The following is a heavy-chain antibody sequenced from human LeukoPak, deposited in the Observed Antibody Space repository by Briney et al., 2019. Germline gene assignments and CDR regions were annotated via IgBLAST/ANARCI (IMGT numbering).Heavy chain of an antibody. D-gene: IGHD3-3*01. Sequence: GGSLRLSCAASGFTFSSYEMSWFRQAPGKGLEWVGFIRSKAYGGTTEYAASVEGRFTISRDDSKSIAYLQMNSLKTEDTAVYYCTRDGSYYDFWSGADAFDIWGQGTMVTVSS. CDR3: TRDGSYYDFWSGADAFDI. CDR2: IRSKAYGGTT. CDR1: GFTFSSYE. V-gene: IGHV3-49*03. J-gene: IGHJ3*02.